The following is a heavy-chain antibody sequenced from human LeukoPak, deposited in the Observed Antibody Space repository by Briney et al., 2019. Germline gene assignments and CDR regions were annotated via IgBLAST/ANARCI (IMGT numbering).Heavy chain of an antibody. D-gene: IGHD3-10*01. CDR3: AKALWFGESYGMDV. CDR1: GFTFSVYW. V-gene: IGHV3-74*01. J-gene: IGHJ6*02. CDR2: INSDGTDT. Sequence: PGGSLRLSCAASGFTFSVYWMHWVRQAPGKGLVWVSRINSDGTDTNYADSVKGRITISRDNAKNTLYLQMNSLRAEDTAVYYCAKALWFGESYGMDVWGQGTTVTVSS.